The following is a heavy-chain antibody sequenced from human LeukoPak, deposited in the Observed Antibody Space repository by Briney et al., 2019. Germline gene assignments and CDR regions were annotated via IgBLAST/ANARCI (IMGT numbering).Heavy chain of an antibody. V-gene: IGHV3-74*01. J-gene: IGHJ4*02. Sequence: PGGSLRLSCAASGFTLSSYWMHWVRQVPGKGLVWVSHINTDGTVTHYADSVKGRFTISRDNSKNTLYLQMNSLRAEDTAVYYCARITNYSTLRVGYFDYWGQGTLVTVSS. CDR1: GFTLSSYW. D-gene: IGHD2-8*01. CDR3: ARITNYSTLRVGYFDY. CDR2: INTDGTVT.